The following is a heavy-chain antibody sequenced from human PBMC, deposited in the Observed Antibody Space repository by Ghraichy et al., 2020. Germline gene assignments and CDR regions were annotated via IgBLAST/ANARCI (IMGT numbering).Heavy chain of an antibody. V-gene: IGHV4-59*08. Sequence: ETLSLTCTVSGGSISSYYWSWIRQPPGKGLEWIGYIYYSGSTNYNPSLKSRVTISVDTSKNQFSLKLSSVTAADTTVYYCARYTAMDPYYYYYGMDVWGQGTTVTVSS. CDR2: IYYSGST. CDR3: ARYTAMDPYYYYYGMDV. J-gene: IGHJ6*02. D-gene: IGHD5-18*01. CDR1: GGSISSYY.